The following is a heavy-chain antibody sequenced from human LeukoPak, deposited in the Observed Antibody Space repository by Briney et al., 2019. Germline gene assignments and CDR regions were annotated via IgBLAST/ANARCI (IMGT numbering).Heavy chain of an antibody. CDR2: IYSGGST. D-gene: IGHD2-15*01. J-gene: IGHJ3*02. V-gene: IGHV3-53*01. CDR3: AREPYCSGGSCYHAFDI. CDR1: GFTVSSNY. Sequence: GGSLRLSCAASGFTVSSNYMNWVRQAPGKGLEWVSVIYSGGSTNYADPVKGRFTISRDNSKNTVYLQMNSLGAEDTAVYYCAREPYCSGGSCYHAFDIWGQGTMVTVSS.